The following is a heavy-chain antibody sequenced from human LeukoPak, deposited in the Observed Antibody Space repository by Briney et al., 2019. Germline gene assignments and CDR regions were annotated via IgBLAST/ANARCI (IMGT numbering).Heavy chain of an antibody. V-gene: IGHV5-10-1*01. CDR3: ARQDVGTAMVKIMYYYYGMDV. J-gene: IGHJ6*04. Sequence: GESLKVSCKGSGYSFTSYWISWVRQMPGKGLEWMGRIDPSDSYTNYSPSFQGHVTISADKSISTAYLQWSSLKASDTAMYYCARQDVGTAMVKIMYYYYGMDVWGKGTTVTVSS. D-gene: IGHD5-18*01. CDR1: GYSFTSYW. CDR2: IDPSDSYT.